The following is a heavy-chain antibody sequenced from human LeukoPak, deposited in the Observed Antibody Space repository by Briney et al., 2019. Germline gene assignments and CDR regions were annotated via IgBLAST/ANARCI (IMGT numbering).Heavy chain of an antibody. J-gene: IGHJ3*02. CDR3: ARDDRAVTSPAFDI. Sequence: ASVKVSCKASGYTFTGYYMHWVRQAPGQGLEWMGWINPSGGSTSYAQKFQGRVTMTRDMSTSTVYMELSSLRSEDTAVYYCARDDRAVTSPAFDIWGQGTMVTVSS. CDR2: INPSGGST. CDR1: GYTFTGYY. V-gene: IGHV1-46*01. D-gene: IGHD4-17*01.